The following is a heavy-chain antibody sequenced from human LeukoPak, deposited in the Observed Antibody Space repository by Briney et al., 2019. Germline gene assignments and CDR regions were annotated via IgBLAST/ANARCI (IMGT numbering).Heavy chain of an antibody. V-gene: IGHV3-48*03. D-gene: IGHD5-12*01. CDR1: GFTFSSYE. Sequence: GGSLRLSCAASGFTFSSYEMNWVRQAPGKGLEWGSYISSSGSTIYYAESVKGRFTISRDNAKNSLYLQMNSLRAEGTAVYYCARERVVATIGEDYFDYWGQGTLVTVSS. CDR2: ISSSGSTI. J-gene: IGHJ4*02. CDR3: ARERVVATIGEDYFDY.